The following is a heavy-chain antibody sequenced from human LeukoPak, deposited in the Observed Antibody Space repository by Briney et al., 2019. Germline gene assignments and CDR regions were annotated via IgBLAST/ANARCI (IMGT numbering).Heavy chain of an antibody. D-gene: IGHD6-6*01. V-gene: IGHV1-18*04. CDR3: ARTHRSSSRDY. Sequence: GASVKVSCKASGYTFTGYYMHWVRQAPGQGLEWMGWISAYNGNTNYAQKLQGRVTMTTDTSTSTAYMELRSLRSDDTAVYYCARTHRSSSRDYWGQGTLVTVSS. CDR2: ISAYNGNT. J-gene: IGHJ4*02. CDR1: GYTFTGYY.